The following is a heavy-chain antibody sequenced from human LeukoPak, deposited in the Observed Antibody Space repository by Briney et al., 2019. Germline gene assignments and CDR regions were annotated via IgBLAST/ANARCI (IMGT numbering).Heavy chain of an antibody. CDR1: VFIFISYG. CDR3: AKDRYYYDSSGYSYFDY. Sequence: AGGSLRLSCAASVFIFISYGMHWVRQAPGKGLEWVALISYDGSNKYYADSVKARFTISRDNSKNTLYLQMSSLRAEDTAVYYCAKDRYYYDSSGYSYFDYWGQGTLVTVSS. V-gene: IGHV3-30*18. J-gene: IGHJ4*02. D-gene: IGHD3-22*01. CDR2: ISYDGSNK.